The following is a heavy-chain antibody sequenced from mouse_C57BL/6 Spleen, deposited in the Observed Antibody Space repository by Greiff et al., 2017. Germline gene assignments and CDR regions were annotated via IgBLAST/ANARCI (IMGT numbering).Heavy chain of an antibody. CDR3: ARGNGSSSYWYFDV. V-gene: IGHV1-82*01. Sequence: QVQLQQSGPELVKPGASVKISCKASGYAFSSSWMNWVKQRPGKGLEWIGRIYPGDGDTNYNGKFKGKATLTADKSSSTAYMQLSSLTSEDSAVYFCARGNGSSSYWYFDVWGTGTTVTVSS. D-gene: IGHD1-1*01. J-gene: IGHJ1*03. CDR1: GYAFSSSW. CDR2: IYPGDGDT.